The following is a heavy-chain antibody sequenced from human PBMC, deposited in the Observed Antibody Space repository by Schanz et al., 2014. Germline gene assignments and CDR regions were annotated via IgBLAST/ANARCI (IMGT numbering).Heavy chain of an antibody. J-gene: IGHJ4*02. D-gene: IGHD5-12*01. CDR2: ISSNGIS. CDR1: GGSINNYF. Sequence: QVHLQESGPGLVKPSETLSVTCTVSGGSINNYFWTWIRQPAGKGLEWIGRISSNGISHYNPSLESRVTMSVDTSKNKFSLNLTPVTPADTAIYYCVRVKGEHSGHDYIVYWGQGIQVTVSP. CDR3: VRVKGEHSGHDYIVY. V-gene: IGHV4-4*07.